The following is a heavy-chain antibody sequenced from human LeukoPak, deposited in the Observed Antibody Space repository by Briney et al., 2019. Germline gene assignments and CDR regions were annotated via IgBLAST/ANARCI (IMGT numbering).Heavy chain of an antibody. V-gene: IGHV3-53*01. CDR2: IYRGGSR. D-gene: IGHD4-17*01. CDR3: ARGGDYEGDVFDL. Sequence: PGGSLRLSCAASGVRVSSTSMSWVRQAPGKGLEGLSVIYRGGSRSYGDSVRGRFTISRDSSTNTLYFQMNSLRAEDTGVYYCARGGDYEGDVFDLWGQGAMVTVSS. J-gene: IGHJ3*01. CDR1: GVRVSSTS.